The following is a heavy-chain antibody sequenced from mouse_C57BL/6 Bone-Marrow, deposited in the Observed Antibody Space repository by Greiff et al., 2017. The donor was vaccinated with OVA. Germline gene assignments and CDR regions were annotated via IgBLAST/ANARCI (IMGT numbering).Heavy chain of an antibody. CDR1: GYTFTDYY. V-gene: IGHV1-26*01. CDR2: INPNNGGT. D-gene: IGHD1-1*01. J-gene: IGHJ1*03. CDR3: ARTTVVPWYVDV. Sequence: EVQLQQSGPELVKPGASVKISCKASGYTFTDYYMNWVKQSHGKSLEWLGDINPNNGGTSYNQKFKGKATLTVDKSSSTAYMELRSLTSEDSAVYYCARTTVVPWYVDVWGTGTTVTVSS.